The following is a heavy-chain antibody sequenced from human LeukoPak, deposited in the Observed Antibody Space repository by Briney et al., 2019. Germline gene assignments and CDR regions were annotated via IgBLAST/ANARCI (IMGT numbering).Heavy chain of an antibody. V-gene: IGHV3-30*04. CDR1: GFTFSTYA. J-gene: IGHJ4*02. D-gene: IGHD2-2*01. Sequence: GGSLRLSCAASGFTFSTYAMSWVRQAPGKGLEWVAVISYDGSNKYYADSVKGRFTISRDNSKNTLYLQMNSLRAGDTAVYYCARETDSTLFDHWGQGTLVTVSS. CDR3: ARETDSTLFDH. CDR2: ISYDGSNK.